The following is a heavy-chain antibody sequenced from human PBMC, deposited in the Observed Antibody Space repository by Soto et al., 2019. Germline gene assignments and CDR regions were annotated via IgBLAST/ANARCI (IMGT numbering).Heavy chain of an antibody. V-gene: IGHV1-18*01. D-gene: IGHD2-21*02. CDR3: ARDGFVVVTARGWFDP. CDR2: ISAYNGNT. CDR1: GYTFTSYG. J-gene: IGHJ5*02. Sequence: ASVKVSCKASGYTFTSYGISWVRQAPGQGLEWMGWISAYNGNTNYAQKLQGRVTMTTDTSTSTAYMELRSLRSDDTAVYYCARDGFVVVTARGWFDPWGQGTLVTVSS.